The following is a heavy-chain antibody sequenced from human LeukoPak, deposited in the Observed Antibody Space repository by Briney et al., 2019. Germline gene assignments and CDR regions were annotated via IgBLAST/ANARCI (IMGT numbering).Heavy chain of an antibody. CDR1: GLSFSNYA. V-gene: IGHV3-23*01. CDR3: AKHRPDPLSRGVDGLDV. Sequence: QTGGSLRLSCAASGLSFSNYAMSWVRQAPGKGLEWVSGISGSGGRTDYADSVRGRFTISRDNLKSTMLLQMNNLRAEDAAVYYCAKHRPDPLSRGVDGLDVWGQGTTITVSS. CDR2: ISGSGGRT. D-gene: IGHD3-10*01. J-gene: IGHJ6*02.